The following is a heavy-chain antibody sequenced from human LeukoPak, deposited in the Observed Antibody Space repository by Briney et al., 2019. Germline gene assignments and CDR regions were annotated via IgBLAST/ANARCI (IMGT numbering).Heavy chain of an antibody. CDR2: IYYSGTA. V-gene: IGHV4-39*02. CDR1: GGSISTSTYH. J-gene: IGHJ4*02. Sequence: PSETVSLTCTASGGSISTSTYHWTWIRQPPGKGLEWIGNIYYSGTAYYSPSLKGRVTISVDTSRNHFSLKLTSVGAADTAVYYCASHYASGSSFSIERWGQGTLVTVSS. D-gene: IGHD3-10*01. CDR3: ASHYASGSSFSIER.